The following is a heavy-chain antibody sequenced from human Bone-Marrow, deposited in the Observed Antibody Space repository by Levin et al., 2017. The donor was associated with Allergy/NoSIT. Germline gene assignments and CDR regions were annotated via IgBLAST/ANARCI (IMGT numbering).Heavy chain of an antibody. Sequence: GGSLRLSCAASGFTFSTYTMNWVRQAPGKGLEWVSSISSSSSYIYYADSVKGRFTISRDNAKNSLFLQMSSLRAEDTAVYYCAREREYCSSTTCYKPFDYWGQGTLVTVSS. CDR1: GFTFSTYT. CDR3: AREREYCSSTTCYKPFDY. CDR2: ISSSSSYI. D-gene: IGHD2-2*02. V-gene: IGHV3-21*01. J-gene: IGHJ4*02.